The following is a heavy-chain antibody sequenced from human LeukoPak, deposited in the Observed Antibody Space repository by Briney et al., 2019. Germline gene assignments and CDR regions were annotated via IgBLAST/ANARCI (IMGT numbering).Heavy chain of an antibody. CDR3: ARPKNPYGGISPYYYYYMDV. CDR1: GFTFSTYS. V-gene: IGHV3-21*01. CDR2: ISSSSSYK. Sequence: GGSLRLSCAVSGFTFSTYSMNWVRQAPGKGLEWVSSISSSSSYKYYADSVKGRFTISRDNAKNSLYLQMNSLRAEDTAVYYCARPKNPYGGISPYYYYYMDVWGKGTTVTVSS. D-gene: IGHD4-23*01. J-gene: IGHJ6*03.